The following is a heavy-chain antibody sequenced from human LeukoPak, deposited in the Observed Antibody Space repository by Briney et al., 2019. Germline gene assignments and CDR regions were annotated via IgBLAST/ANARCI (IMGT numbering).Heavy chain of an antibody. V-gene: IGHV3-30-3*01. D-gene: IGHD4-17*01. CDR3: ARDRTGDSVCDY. CDR2: ISYDGNNK. CDR1: GFTFSSYA. J-gene: IGHJ4*02. Sequence: QPGGSLRLSCAASGFTFSSYAMHWVRQAPGKGLEWVAVISYDGNNKYYADSVKGRFTISRDNSKNTLYLQMNSLRPEDTAVYYCARDRTGDSVCDYWGQGTLVTVSS.